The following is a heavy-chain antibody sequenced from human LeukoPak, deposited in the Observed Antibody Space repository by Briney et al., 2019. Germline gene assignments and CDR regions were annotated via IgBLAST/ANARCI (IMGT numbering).Heavy chain of an antibody. Sequence: SETLSLTCTVSGGSISSYYWSWIRQPPGKGLEWIGYIYYSGSTNYNPSLKSRVTISVDTSKNQFSLKLSSVTAADTAVYYCARAQSGSGWYNYYYYGTDVWGKGTTVTVSS. CDR3: ARAQSGSGWYNYYYYGTDV. J-gene: IGHJ6*04. CDR1: GGSISSYY. V-gene: IGHV4-59*01. D-gene: IGHD6-19*01. CDR2: IYYSGST.